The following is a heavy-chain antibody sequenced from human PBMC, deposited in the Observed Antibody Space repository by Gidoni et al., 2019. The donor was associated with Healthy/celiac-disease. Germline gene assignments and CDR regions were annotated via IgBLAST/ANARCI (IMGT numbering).Heavy chain of an antibody. CDR3: AYRRSSSLGEDWFDP. CDR1: GDTFTGYY. J-gene: IGHJ5*02. Sequence: QVQLVQSGAEVKKPGASVKVSCKASGDTFTGYYMHWVRQAPGQGLEWMGWINPNSGGTNYAQKFQGRVTMTRDTSISTAYMELSRLRSDDTAVYYCAYRRSSSLGEDWFDPWGQGTLVTVSS. CDR2: INPNSGGT. V-gene: IGHV1-2*02. D-gene: IGHD6-6*01.